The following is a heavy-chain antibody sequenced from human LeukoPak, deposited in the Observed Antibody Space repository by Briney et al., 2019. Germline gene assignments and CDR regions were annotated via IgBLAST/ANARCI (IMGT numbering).Heavy chain of an antibody. J-gene: IGHJ3*02. CDR2: ISYDGSNK. D-gene: IGHD6-19*01. Sequence: PGTSLRLSCAASGFTFSDSGMHWVRQAPGKGLEWAALISYDGSNKYYADSVKGRFTISRSNSKNILYLQMNSLRPEDTAVYYCAKDRYSSGWGAAFDIWGQGTMVTVSS. V-gene: IGHV3-30*18. CDR1: GFTFSDSG. CDR3: AKDRYSSGWGAAFDI.